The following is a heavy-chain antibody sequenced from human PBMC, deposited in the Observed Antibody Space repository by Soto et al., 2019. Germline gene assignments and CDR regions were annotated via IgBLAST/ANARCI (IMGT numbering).Heavy chain of an antibody. J-gene: IGHJ5*01. V-gene: IGHV4-59*01. CDR2: IFYSGST. Sequence: QVQLQESGPGLVKPSETLSLTCTVSGGSISSYYWSWIRQPPGKGLEWMGFIFYSGSTSYNPSLKSRVTISIHTSEYQFSLKLNSVTAADTALYSCAGMIGDPVLSFDSWGQGTLVAVSS. CDR3: AGMIGDPVLSFDS. D-gene: IGHD3-10*02. CDR1: GGSISSYY.